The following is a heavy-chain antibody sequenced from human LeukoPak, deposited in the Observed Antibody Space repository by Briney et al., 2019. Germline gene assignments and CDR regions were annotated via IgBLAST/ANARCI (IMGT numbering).Heavy chain of an antibody. CDR2: IYYSGST. Sequence: SETLSLTCTVSGGSISSSSYYWGWIRQPPGKGLEWIGSIYYSGSTYYNPSLKSRVTISVDTSKHQFSLKLSSVTAADTAVYYCASNYGDYEGHNWFDPWGQGTLVTVSS. J-gene: IGHJ5*02. V-gene: IGHV4-39*01. CDR3: ASNYGDYEGHNWFDP. CDR1: GGSISSSSYY. D-gene: IGHD4-17*01.